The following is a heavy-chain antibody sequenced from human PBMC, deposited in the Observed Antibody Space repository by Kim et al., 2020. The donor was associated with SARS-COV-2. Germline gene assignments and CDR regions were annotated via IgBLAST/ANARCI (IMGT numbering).Heavy chain of an antibody. V-gene: IGHV4-59*13. D-gene: IGHD1-20*01. CDR1: GGSLSNYY. CDR3: ARGFNWVNDY. Sequence: SETLSLTCTVSGGSLSNYYWSWLRQPPGKGLEGIGYIYDSGTTNYNPSLKSRVTVSVDTSKNQFSLELTSVTAADTAVYYCARGFNWVNDYWGQGTLVTVSS. J-gene: IGHJ4*02. CDR2: IYDSGTT.